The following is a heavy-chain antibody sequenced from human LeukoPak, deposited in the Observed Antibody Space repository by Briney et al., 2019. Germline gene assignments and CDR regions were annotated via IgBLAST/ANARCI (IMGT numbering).Heavy chain of an antibody. J-gene: IGHJ4*02. CDR3: ARIVGATFPLDY. CDR1: GGTFSSYA. Sequence: SVKVSCKASGGTFSSYAISWVRQAPGQGLEWMGRIIPIFGVANYAQKFQGRVTITADKSTSTAYMELSSLRSEDTAVYYCARIVGATFPLDYWGQGTLVTVSS. D-gene: IGHD1-26*01. V-gene: IGHV1-69*04. CDR2: IIPIFGVA.